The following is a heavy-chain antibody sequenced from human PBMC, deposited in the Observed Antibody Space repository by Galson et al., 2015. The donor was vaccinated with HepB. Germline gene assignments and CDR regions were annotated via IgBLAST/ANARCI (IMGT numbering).Heavy chain of an antibody. D-gene: IGHD3-22*01. CDR3: ARGLYDSSGYPDAFDI. CDR2: TYYRSKWYN. Sequence: CAISGDSVSSNSAAWNRIRQSPSRGLEWLGRTYYRSKWYNDYAVSVKSRITINPDTSKNQFSLQLNSVTPEDTAVYYCARGLYDSSGYPDAFDIWGQGTMVTVSS. V-gene: IGHV6-1*01. CDR1: GDSVSSNSAA. J-gene: IGHJ3*02.